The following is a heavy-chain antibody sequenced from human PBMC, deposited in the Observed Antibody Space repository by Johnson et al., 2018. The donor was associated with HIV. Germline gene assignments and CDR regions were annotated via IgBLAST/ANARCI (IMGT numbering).Heavy chain of an antibody. V-gene: IGHV3-11*04. D-gene: IGHD3-10*01. J-gene: IGHJ3*02. CDR1: GFTFSDYY. CDR2: ISWDSGTI. CDR3: AREGQEFNDAFDI. Sequence: VQLVESVGGLVKPGGSLRLSCAASGFTFSDYYMSWIRQAPGKGLEWVSSISWDSGTIGYADSVKGRFTISRDNAKISLYLQMDSLRPEDTAVYYCAREGQEFNDAFDIWGQGTMVTVSS.